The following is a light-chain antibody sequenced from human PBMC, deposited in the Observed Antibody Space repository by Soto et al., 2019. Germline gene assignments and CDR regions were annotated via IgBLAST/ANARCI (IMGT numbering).Light chain of an antibody. CDR3: VQRTNWPWT. CDR1: QSVSSH. J-gene: IGKJ1*01. Sequence: EIVLTQSPGTLSLSTGERATLSCRASQSVSSHLAWYQQKPGQAPRLLIYDASNRATGIPARFSGSWSGTDCTLTISSLEPEDFAVYHCVQRTNWPWTCGQGSKVEIK. CDR2: DAS. V-gene: IGKV3-11*01.